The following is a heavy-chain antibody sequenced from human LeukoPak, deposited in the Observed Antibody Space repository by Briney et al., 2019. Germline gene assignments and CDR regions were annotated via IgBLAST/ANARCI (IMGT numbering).Heavy chain of an antibody. CDR2: INSDGSST. D-gene: IGHD3-10*01. Sequence: GGSLRLSCAASGFTFSSYWMHWVRQAPGKGLVWVSRINSDGSSTSYADSVKGRFTISRDNAKNSLYLQMNSLRAEDTAVYYRARDRVASYYYGSGYFDYWGQGTLVTVSS. CDR1: GFTFSSYW. J-gene: IGHJ4*02. V-gene: IGHV3-74*01. CDR3: ARDRVASYYYGSGYFDY.